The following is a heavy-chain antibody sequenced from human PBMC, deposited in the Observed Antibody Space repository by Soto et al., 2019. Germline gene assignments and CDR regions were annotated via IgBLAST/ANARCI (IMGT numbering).Heavy chain of an antibody. CDR1: GFTVSRS. V-gene: IGHV3-53*01. CDR3: ARDASGPFDY. D-gene: IGHD6-19*01. J-gene: IGHJ4*02. CDR2: IHDDGNT. Sequence: GSLRLSCAATGFTVSRSMSWVRQAPGKGLECVSFIHDDGNTYYTDSVKGRFTISRDISKNTLYPQMDSLRVEDTAVYFRARDASGPFDYWGQGTPVTVS.